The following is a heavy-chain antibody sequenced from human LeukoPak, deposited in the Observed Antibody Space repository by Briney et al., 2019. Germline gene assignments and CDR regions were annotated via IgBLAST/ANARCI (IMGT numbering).Heavy chain of an antibody. CDR3: TTKQWLAPPPDT. CDR1: GFPFSMCW. V-gene: IGHV3-74*01. CDR2: INTDGTVT. J-gene: IGHJ1*01. Sequence: GGSLRLSCASSGFPFSMCWMLCVRQAPGKGLESVSRINTDGTVTTYADSVKGRFTVSRDNADNTMLLQMNSVRDEDTAVYYCTTKQWLAPPPDTWGQGTPVTVSS. D-gene: IGHD5-12*01.